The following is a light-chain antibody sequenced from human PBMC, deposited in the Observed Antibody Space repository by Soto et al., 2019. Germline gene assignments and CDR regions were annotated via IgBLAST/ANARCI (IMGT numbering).Light chain of an antibody. CDR2: SAS. CDR1: QLINGD. CDR3: QQNYNSRWT. Sequence: DIQLTQSPSSLSASLGDRVTISCRAIQLINGDLNWFHQTPGKAPKLLISSASILQTGVPSRFSGGGSGTQLTLTISSLQPEDVGRYFCQQNYNSRWTFGQGTKVDIK. J-gene: IGKJ1*01. V-gene: IGKV1-39*01.